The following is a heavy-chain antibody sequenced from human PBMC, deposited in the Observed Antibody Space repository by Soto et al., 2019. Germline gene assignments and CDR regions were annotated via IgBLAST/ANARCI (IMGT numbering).Heavy chain of an antibody. CDR2: VYYNGAT. CDR1: GGSINTYY. CDR3: ATESIVVVAATRRDYFDF. J-gene: IGHJ4*02. D-gene: IGHD2-15*01. V-gene: IGHV4-59*01. Sequence: SETLSLTCTVSGGSINTYYWSWIRQPPGKGLEWIGYVYYNGATNYNPSLRSRVTISVTTSKKQFSLKLSSVTAADTAVYYCATESIVVVAATRRDYFDFWGPGTLVTVS.